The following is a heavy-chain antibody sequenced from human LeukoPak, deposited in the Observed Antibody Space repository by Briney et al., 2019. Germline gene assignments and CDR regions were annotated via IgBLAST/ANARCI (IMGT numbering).Heavy chain of an antibody. D-gene: IGHD3-10*01. CDR1: GFTLSNYA. CDR3: AKDRVDGSGSQFDS. Sequence: GGTLRLSCAASGFTLSNYAMTWVRQAPGKGLEWVSSITGSGALTYYADSVKGRFTISKDNAMDTLFLQMNSLRADDTAVYYCAKDRVDGSGSQFDSWGQGSLVTVSS. J-gene: IGHJ4*02. V-gene: IGHV3-23*01. CDR2: ITGSGALT.